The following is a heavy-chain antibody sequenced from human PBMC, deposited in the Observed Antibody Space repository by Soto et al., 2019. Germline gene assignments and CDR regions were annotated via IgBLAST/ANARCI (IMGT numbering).Heavy chain of an antibody. J-gene: IGHJ4*02. V-gene: IGHV3-21*01. CDR2: IIGSGTST. CDR1: GFTFSSYT. Sequence: GGSLRLSCAASGFTFSSYTMTWVRQAPGKGLEWISVIIGSGTSTYYADLVKGRFTISRDNAKNSLYLQMNSLRAEDTAVYYCARVPDSGSYPYFFDYWAQGTLVTVSS. CDR3: ARVPDSGSYPYFFDY. D-gene: IGHD1-26*01.